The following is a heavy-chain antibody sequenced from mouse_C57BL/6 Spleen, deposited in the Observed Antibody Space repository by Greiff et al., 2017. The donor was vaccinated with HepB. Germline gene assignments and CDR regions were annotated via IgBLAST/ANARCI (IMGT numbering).Heavy chain of an antibody. CDR3: ARAGYYAFAY. V-gene: IGHV3-6*01. CDR2: ISYDGSN. Sequence: EVHLVESGPGLVKPSQSLSLTCSVTGYSITSGYYWNWIRQFPGNKLEWMGYISYDGSNNYNPSLKNRISITRDTSKNQFFLKLNSVTTEDTATYYCARAGYYAFAYWGQGTLVTVSA. J-gene: IGHJ3*01. D-gene: IGHD2-3*01. CDR1: GYSITSGYY.